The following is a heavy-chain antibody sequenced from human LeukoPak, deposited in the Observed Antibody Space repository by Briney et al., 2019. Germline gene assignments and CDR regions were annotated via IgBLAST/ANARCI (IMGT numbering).Heavy chain of an antibody. Sequence: PSETLSLTCTVSGGSISSYYWSWIRQPPGKGLEWIGYIYYSGSTNYNPSLKSRVTISVDTSKDQFSLKLSSVTAADTAVYYCANLVGADYFDYWGRGTLVTVSS. D-gene: IGHD1-26*01. V-gene: IGHV4-59*01. CDR2: IYYSGST. CDR1: GGSISSYY. J-gene: IGHJ4*02. CDR3: ANLVGADYFDY.